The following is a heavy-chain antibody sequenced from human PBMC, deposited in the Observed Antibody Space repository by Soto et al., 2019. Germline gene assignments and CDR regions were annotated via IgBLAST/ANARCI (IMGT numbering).Heavy chain of an antibody. J-gene: IGHJ5*02. CDR1: GYTFTGYY. V-gene: IGHV1-2*02. CDR3: AREHYYDSSGYYYRWFDP. Sequence: VASVKVSCKASGYTFTGYYMHWVRQAPGQGLEWMGWINPNSGGTNYAQKFQGRVTMTRDTSISTAYMELSRLRSDDTAVYYCAREHYYDSSGYYYRWFDPWGQGTLVTVS. D-gene: IGHD3-22*01. CDR2: INPNSGGT.